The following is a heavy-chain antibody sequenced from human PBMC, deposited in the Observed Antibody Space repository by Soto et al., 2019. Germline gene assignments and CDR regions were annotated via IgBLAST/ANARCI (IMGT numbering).Heavy chain of an antibody. Sequence: ASGKVSCKASGYTLTHLYMHWVRQAPGQGLEWMGILNPSGGFTSKAQKFQGRVIMTRDTSTSTAYMELSSLRSEDTAVYYCARKNRPRHYYYYGMDVWGQGTTVTVSS. V-gene: IGHV1-46*01. D-gene: IGHD1-1*01. CDR2: LNPSGGFT. CDR3: ARKNRPRHYYYYGMDV. J-gene: IGHJ6*02. CDR1: GYTLTHLY.